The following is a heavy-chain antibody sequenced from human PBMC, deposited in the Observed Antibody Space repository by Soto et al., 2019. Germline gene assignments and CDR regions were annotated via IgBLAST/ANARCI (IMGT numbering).Heavy chain of an antibody. CDR1: GGSINNYY. V-gene: IGHV4-59*01. D-gene: IGHD2-15*01. Sequence: QVQLQESGPGLVKPSETLSLTCSVSGGSINNYYCSWIRQPPGKGLEWIGYIYYSGSPNYNPSLKGRVTISVDTSKNQFSPNLSSVPAADTAVYYCARAGAATLSDYWGQGTLVTVSS. CDR3: ARAGAATLSDY. CDR2: IYYSGSP. J-gene: IGHJ4*02.